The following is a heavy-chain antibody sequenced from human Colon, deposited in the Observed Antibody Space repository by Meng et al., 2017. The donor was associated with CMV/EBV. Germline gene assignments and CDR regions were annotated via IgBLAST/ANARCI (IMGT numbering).Heavy chain of an antibody. CDR1: GFNVRNYN. J-gene: IGHJ6*02. V-gene: IGHV3-48*04. CDR2: ISSSSSTI. D-gene: IGHD3-3*01. CDR3: ARDLENYYYYGMDV. Sequence: GESLKISCVGSGFNVRNYNMNWVRQAPGKGLEWVSYISSSSSTIYYADSVKGRFTISRDNAKNSLYLQMNSLRAEDTAVYYCARDLENYYYYGMDVWGQGTTVTVSS.